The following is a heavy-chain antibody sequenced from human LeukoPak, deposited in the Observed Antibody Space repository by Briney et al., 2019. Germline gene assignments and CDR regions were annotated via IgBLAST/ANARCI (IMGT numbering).Heavy chain of an antibody. Sequence: PGGSLRLSCAASGFTFSYYYMSWIRQAPGKGLEWVSYISSSSSYTNYADSVKGRFTISRDNAKNSLYLQMNSLRAEDTAVYYCASHGDDSSGYYYRPLGYWGQGTLVTVSS. CDR2: ISSSSSYT. CDR1: GFTFSYYY. J-gene: IGHJ4*02. D-gene: IGHD3-22*01. V-gene: IGHV3-11*03. CDR3: ASHGDDSSGYYYRPLGY.